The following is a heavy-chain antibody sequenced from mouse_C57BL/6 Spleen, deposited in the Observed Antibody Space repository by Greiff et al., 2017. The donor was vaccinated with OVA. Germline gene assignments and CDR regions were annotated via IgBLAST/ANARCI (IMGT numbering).Heavy chain of an antibody. CDR1: GYTFTEYT. Sequence: VMLVESGAELVKPGASVKLSCKASGYTFTEYTIHWVKQRSGQGLEWIGWFYPGSGSIKYNEKFKDKATLTADKSSSTVYMELSRLTSEDSAVYFCARHPYYYGSTFYWYFDVWGTGTTVTVSS. J-gene: IGHJ1*03. CDR3: ARHPYYYGSTFYWYFDV. V-gene: IGHV1-62-2*01. D-gene: IGHD1-1*01. CDR2: FYPGSGSI.